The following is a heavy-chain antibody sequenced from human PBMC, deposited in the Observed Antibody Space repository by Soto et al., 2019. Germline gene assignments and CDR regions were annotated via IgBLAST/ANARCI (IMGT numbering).Heavy chain of an antibody. V-gene: IGHV5-51*01. Sequence: PGESLKMSCKGSGYSFTSYWIGWARQMPGKGLEWMGIIYPGDSDTRYSPSFQGQVTISADKSISTAYLQWSSLKASDTAMYYCARTAAAGKYYYGMDVWGQGTTVTVSS. CDR2: IYPGDSDT. CDR1: GYSFTSYW. CDR3: ARTAAAGKYYYGMDV. J-gene: IGHJ6*02. D-gene: IGHD6-13*01.